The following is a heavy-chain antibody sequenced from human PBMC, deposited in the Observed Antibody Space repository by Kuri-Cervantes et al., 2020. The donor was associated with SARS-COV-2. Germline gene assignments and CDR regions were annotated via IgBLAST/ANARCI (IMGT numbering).Heavy chain of an antibody. D-gene: IGHD3-10*01. CDR3: ARDPLLWFGELLSTESNYYYYGMDV. CDR1: GFTFSSYD. J-gene: IGHJ6*02. Sequence: ETLSLTCAASGFTFSSYDMHWVRQATGKGLEWVSAIGTAGDTYYPGSVKGRFTISRENAKNSLYLQMNSLRAGDTAVYYCARDPLLWFGELLSTESNYYYYGMDVWGQGTTVTVSS. CDR2: IGTAGDT. V-gene: IGHV3-13*01.